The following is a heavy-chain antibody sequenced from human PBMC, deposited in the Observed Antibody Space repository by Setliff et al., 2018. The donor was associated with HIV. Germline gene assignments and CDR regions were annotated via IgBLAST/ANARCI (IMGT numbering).Heavy chain of an antibody. J-gene: IGHJ6*03. CDR3: ATTQYGTASWELETYFYYYMDV. D-gene: IGHD2-2*01. CDR2: IVATFGTP. CDR1: GGTFSSLA. V-gene: IGHV1-69*01. Sequence: VKVSCKASGGTFSSLAFSWVRQTPGQGLEWMGGIVATFGTPSYSQKFQDRLKTTVDESTRTAYMELSSLRSEDTAVYYCATTQYGTASWELETYFYYYMDVWGKGTTVTVSS.